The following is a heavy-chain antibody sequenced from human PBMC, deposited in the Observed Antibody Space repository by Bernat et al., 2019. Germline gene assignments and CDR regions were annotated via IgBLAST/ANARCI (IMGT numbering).Heavy chain of an antibody. D-gene: IGHD3-3*01. Sequence: DVQLVESGGGLVQPGGSLRLSCAASGFTFSSYWMHWVRQAPGKGLEWVSSISSSSSYIYYADSVKGRFTISRDNAKNSLYLQMNSLRAEDTAVYYCARDRAGGRFLEWPTLYYMDVWGKGTTVTVSS. CDR2: ISSSSSYI. J-gene: IGHJ6*03. CDR3: ARDRAGGRFLEWPTLYYMDV. CDR1: GFTFSSYW. V-gene: IGHV3-21*01.